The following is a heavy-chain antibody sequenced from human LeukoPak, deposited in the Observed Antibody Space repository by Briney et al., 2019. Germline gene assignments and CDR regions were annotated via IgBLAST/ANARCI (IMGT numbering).Heavy chain of an antibody. D-gene: IGHD3-9*01. CDR2: IIPIFGTA. CDR1: GGTFSSYA. Sequence: GASVKVSCEASGGTFSSYAISWVRQAPGQGLEWMGRIIPIFGTANYAQKFQGRVTITTDESTSTAYMELSSLRSEDTAVYYCARGPLYDILTGYSSHFDYWGQGTLVTVSS. J-gene: IGHJ4*02. CDR3: ARGPLYDILTGYSSHFDY. V-gene: IGHV1-69*05.